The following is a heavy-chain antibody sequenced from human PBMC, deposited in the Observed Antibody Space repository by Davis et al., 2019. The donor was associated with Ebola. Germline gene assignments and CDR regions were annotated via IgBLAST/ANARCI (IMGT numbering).Heavy chain of an antibody. Sequence: GGSLRLSCAASGVAFSSHWMHWVRQAPGKGLEWVSVIYSGGTTSYADSVKGRFTISRDISTNTLYLQMNSLRVEDTAVYYRVRDLRLYGTDVWGQGTTVTGSS. V-gene: IGHV3-66*01. J-gene: IGHJ6*02. D-gene: IGHD3-16*01. CDR2: IYSGGTT. CDR1: GVAFSSHW. CDR3: VRDLRLYGTDV.